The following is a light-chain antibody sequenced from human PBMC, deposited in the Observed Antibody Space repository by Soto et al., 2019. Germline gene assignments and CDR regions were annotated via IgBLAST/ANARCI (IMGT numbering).Light chain of an antibody. CDR3: QTWGIGIRV. CDR1: SGHSSYT. Sequence: QSVLTQSPSASASLGASVKLTCTLSSGHSSYTIAWHQQQPEKGPRFLMMLNSDGSHTKGGGIPERFSGSRSGAERYLAISGLQAEDEADYCRQTWGIGIRVFGGGTKLTVL. CDR2: LNSDGSH. V-gene: IGLV4-69*01. J-gene: IGLJ3*02.